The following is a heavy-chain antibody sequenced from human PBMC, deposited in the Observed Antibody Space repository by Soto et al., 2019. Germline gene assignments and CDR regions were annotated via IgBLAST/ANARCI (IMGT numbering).Heavy chain of an antibody. CDR1: GFTFSSYG. D-gene: IGHD3-22*01. CDR2: ISYDGSNK. CDR3: AKDPDYYDSSGLFDY. J-gene: IGHJ4*02. V-gene: IGHV3-30*18. Sequence: ESGGGVVQPGRSLRLSCAASGFTFSSYGMHWVRQAPGKGLEWVAVISYDGSNKYYADSVKGRFTISRDNSKNTLYLQMNSLRAEDTAVYYCAKDPDYYDSSGLFDYWGQGTLVTVSS.